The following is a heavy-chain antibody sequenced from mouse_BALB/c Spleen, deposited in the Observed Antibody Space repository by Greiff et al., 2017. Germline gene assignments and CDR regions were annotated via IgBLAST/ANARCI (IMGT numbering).Heavy chain of an antibody. J-gene: IGHJ4*01. CDR2: ISTYYGDA. CDR1: GYTFTDYA. Sequence: VQLQQSGAELVRPGVSVKISCKGSGYTFTDYAMHWVKQSHAKSLEWIGVISTYYGDASYNQKFKGKATMTVDKSSSTAYMELARLTSEDSAIYYCAREGEYGNYDAMDYWGQGASVTVS. V-gene: IGHV1S137*01. CDR3: AREGEYGNYDAMDY. D-gene: IGHD2-10*02.